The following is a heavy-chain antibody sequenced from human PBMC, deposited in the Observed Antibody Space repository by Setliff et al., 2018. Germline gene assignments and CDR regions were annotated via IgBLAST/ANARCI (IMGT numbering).Heavy chain of an antibody. Sequence: HPGGSLRLSCAASGFTFSSYGMHWVRQAPGKGLEWVAFIRYDGSNKDNADSVKGRFTISRDNSKNAVYLQMNSLRAEDTAEYYCARGVVVVVAATSNYFDPWGQGTLVTVSS. V-gene: IGHV3-30*02. CDR1: GFTFSSYG. J-gene: IGHJ5*02. CDR2: IRYDGSNK. CDR3: ARGVVVVVAATSNYFDP. D-gene: IGHD2-15*01.